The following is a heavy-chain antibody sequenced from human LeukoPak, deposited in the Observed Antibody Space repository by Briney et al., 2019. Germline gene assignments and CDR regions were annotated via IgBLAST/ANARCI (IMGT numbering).Heavy chain of an antibody. CDR2: FDPEDGET. Sequence: GASVKVSCKVSGYTLTELSMHWVRQAPGKGLEWMGGFDPEDGETIYAQKFQGRVTMTEDTSTDTAYMELSSLTSEDTAVYYCARPSYCVADNCGYWLDPWGPGTLVTVSS. V-gene: IGHV1-24*01. J-gene: IGHJ5*02. CDR3: ARPSYCVADNCGYWLDP. D-gene: IGHD2-21*01. CDR1: GYTLTELS.